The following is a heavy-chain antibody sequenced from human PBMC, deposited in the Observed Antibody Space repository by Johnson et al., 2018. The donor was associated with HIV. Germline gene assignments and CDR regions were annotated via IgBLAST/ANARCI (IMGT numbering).Heavy chain of an antibody. D-gene: IGHD6-13*01. CDR2: ISGSGGST. V-gene: IGHV3-23*04. CDR1: GFTFSNYA. J-gene: IGHJ3*02. CDR3: ARWGEQQLVNAFDI. Sequence: VQLVESGGGLVQPGGSLRLSCAASGFTFSNYAMGWVRQAPRKGLEWVSVISGSGGSTYYAYSVKGRFTISRDNSKNTLYLQMNSLRAEDTAVYYCARWGEQQLVNAFDIWGQGTMVTVSS.